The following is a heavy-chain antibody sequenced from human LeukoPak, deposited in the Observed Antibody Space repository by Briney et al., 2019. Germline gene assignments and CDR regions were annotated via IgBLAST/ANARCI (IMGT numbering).Heavy chain of an antibody. Sequence: SETLSLTCTVSGGSTSSYYWSWFRHPAGKGLEWIGRIYTSGSTNYNPSLKSRVTMSVDTSKNQFSLKLSSVTAADTAVYYCARTRAPLFGVVAPYYYYYMDVWGKGTTVAVSS. D-gene: IGHD3-3*01. V-gene: IGHV4-4*07. J-gene: IGHJ6*03. CDR2: IYTSGST. CDR1: GGSTSSYY. CDR3: ARTRAPLFGVVAPYYYYYMDV.